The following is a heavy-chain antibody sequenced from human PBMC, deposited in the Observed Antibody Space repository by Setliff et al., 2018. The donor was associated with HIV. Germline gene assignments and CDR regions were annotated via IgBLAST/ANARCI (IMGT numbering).Heavy chain of an antibody. J-gene: IGHJ6*02. CDR3: AREGLWAGELSVSCGMDV. CDR1: GFMFSDHY. CDR2: SRNKASRYTI. Sequence: GGSLRLSCAASGFMFSDHYMDWVRQAPGKGLEWVGRSRNKASRYTIEYAASVRGRFTISRDNSKKSLYLQMNRLKTEDTAVYFCAREGLWAGELSVSCGMDVWGQGTTVTVSS. V-gene: IGHV3-72*01. D-gene: IGHD3-10*01.